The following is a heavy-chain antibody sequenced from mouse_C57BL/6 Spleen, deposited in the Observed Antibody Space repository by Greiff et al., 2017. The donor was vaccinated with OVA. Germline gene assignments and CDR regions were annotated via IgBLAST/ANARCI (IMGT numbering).Heavy chain of an antibody. D-gene: IGHD2-3*01. V-gene: IGHV1-80*01. Sequence: VQLPQSGAELVKPGASVKISCKASGYAFSSYWMNWVKPRPGKGLEWIGQIYPGDGDTNYNGKFKGKATLTADKSSSTAYMQLSSLTSEDAAVYFCARGDGYDYAMDYWGQGTSVTVSS. CDR2: IYPGDGDT. J-gene: IGHJ4*01. CDR3: ARGDGYDYAMDY. CDR1: GYAFSSYW.